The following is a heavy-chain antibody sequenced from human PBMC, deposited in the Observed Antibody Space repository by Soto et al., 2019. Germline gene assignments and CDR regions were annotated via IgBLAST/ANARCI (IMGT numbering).Heavy chain of an antibody. V-gene: IGHV4-30-4*01. J-gene: IGHJ5*02. D-gene: IGHD5-12*01. CDR3: ARDTYSGYDFGL. Sequence: QVQLRESGPGLVKPSQTLSLTCSVSGASVAGGSYYWSWVRQPPGKGLEWIGYIPSRGRPFYNPSLTSRCTISADTSKNQLSLQLTSVTAADTAVYYCARDTYSGYDFGLWGQGTLVTVSS. CDR1: GASVAGGSYY. CDR2: IPSRGRP.